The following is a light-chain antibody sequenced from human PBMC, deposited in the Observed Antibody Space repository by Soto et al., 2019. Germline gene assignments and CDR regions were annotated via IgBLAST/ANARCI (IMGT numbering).Light chain of an antibody. V-gene: IGLV2-14*03. CDR2: DVT. Sequence: QSALTQPASVSGSPGQSITISCTGTSSDVGSYNFVSWYQQHPGKAPKLMIYDVTNRPSGVSSRFSGSKSGNTASLAISGLQAEDEADYHCSSYTGSNTLVFCGGTKLTVL. CDR3: SSYTGSNTLV. CDR1: SSDVGSYNF. J-gene: IGLJ2*01.